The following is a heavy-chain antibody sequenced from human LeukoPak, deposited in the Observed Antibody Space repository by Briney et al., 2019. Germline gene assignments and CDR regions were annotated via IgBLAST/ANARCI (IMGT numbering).Heavy chain of an antibody. V-gene: IGHV3-23*01. CDR3: RFFGGHRDY. D-gene: IGHD3-10*01. CDR2: ISGSGGNT. Sequence: GGSLRLSCAGSGFTFRNYAMRWVRQAPGKGLEWVSDISGSGGNTYYADSVKGRFTISRDNSKSTLYLQMNSLRAEDTALYYCRFFGGHRDYWGQGVLVTVSS. J-gene: IGHJ4*02. CDR1: GFTFRNYA.